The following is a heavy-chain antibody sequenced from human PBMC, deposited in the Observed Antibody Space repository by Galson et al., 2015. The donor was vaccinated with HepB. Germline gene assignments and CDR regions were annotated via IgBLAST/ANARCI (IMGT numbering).Heavy chain of an antibody. CDR3: APYDNSGQYSDY. V-gene: IGHV1-24*01. J-gene: IGHJ4*02. D-gene: IGHD3-22*01. CDR1: GYSLTELF. CDR2: FDPEDGET. Sequence: SVKVSCKVSGYSLTELFMHWVRQAPGKGLEWMGGFDPEDGETVYAQKFQGRVTMTEDTSTDTAYMELSSLTSEDTAVYFCAPYDNSGQYSDYWGQGTVVTVSS.